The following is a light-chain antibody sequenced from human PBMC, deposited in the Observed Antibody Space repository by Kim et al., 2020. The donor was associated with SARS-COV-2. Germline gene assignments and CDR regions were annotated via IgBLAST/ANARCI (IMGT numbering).Light chain of an antibody. Sequence: GQAISSSGTGASSDIGIYNLVSWYQQLPGKAPKLMIYEVTKRPSGVPDRFSGSKSGNTASLTVSGLQADDEADYYCSSYAGSNNFVFGTGTKVTVL. CDR2: EVT. CDR3: SSYAGSNNFV. V-gene: IGLV2-8*01. CDR1: SSDIGIYNL. J-gene: IGLJ1*01.